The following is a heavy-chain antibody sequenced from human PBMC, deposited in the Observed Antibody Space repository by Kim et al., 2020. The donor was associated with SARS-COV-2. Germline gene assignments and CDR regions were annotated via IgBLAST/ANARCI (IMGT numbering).Heavy chain of an antibody. D-gene: IGHD3-10*01. CDR2: IYYSGST. V-gene: IGHV4-39*07. J-gene: IGHJ3*02. CDR1: GGSISSSSYY. Sequence: SETLSLTCTVSGGSISSSSYYWGWIRQPPGKGLEWIGSIYYSGSTYYNPSLKSRVTISVDTSKNQFSLKLSSVTAADTAVYYCARGPYYYGSGSYAFDIWGQGTMVTVSS. CDR3: ARGPYYYGSGSYAFDI.